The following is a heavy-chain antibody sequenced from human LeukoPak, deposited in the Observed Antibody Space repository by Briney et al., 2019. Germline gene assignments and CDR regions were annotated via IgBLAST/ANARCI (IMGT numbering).Heavy chain of an antibody. CDR3: ARDPGAAFNWFDP. J-gene: IGHJ5*02. CDR1: GGSISSGSYY. CDR2: IYTSGST. Sequence: TSETLSLTCTVSGGSISSGSYYWGWIRQPPGKGLEWIGRIYTSGSTNYNPSLKSRLTISVDTSKNQFSLRLSSVTAADTAVYYCARDPGAAFNWFDPWGQGTLVTVSS. V-gene: IGHV4-61*02. D-gene: IGHD2-15*01.